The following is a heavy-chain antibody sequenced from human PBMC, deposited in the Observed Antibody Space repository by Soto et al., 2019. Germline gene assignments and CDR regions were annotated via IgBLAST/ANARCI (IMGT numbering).Heavy chain of an antibody. D-gene: IGHD6-19*01. J-gene: IGHJ5*02. Sequence: QVQLVQSGAEVKKPGASVKVSCKASGYTFTNYGINWVRQAPGQGLEWMGWIIAYNDNTNYAQKFQGRVTMTTDTSTSTAYRELRSLTSDDTAVYYCARDWGPQWLLSRGLNWFDPWGQGTLVTVSS. CDR1: GYTFTNYG. CDR3: ARDWGPQWLLSRGLNWFDP. V-gene: IGHV1-18*01. CDR2: IIAYNDNT.